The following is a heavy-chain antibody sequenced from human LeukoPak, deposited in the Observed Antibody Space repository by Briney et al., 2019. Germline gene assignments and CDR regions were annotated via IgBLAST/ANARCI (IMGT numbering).Heavy chain of an antibody. Sequence: GGSLRLSCAASGFTFSSYSMNWVRRAPGKGLEWVSSISSSSSYIYYADSVKGRFTISRDNAKNSLYLQMNSLRAEDTAVYYCARDLGFLEWLLFDYWGQGTLVIVSS. CDR2: ISSSSSYI. D-gene: IGHD3-3*01. CDR1: GFTFSSYS. J-gene: IGHJ4*02. V-gene: IGHV3-21*01. CDR3: ARDLGFLEWLLFDY.